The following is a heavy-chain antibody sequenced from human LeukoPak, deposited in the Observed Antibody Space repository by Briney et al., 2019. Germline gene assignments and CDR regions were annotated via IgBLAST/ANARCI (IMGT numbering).Heavy chain of an antibody. D-gene: IGHD3-16*01. CDR1: GFTFSSYW. Sequence: GGSLRLSCAASGFTFSSYWMSWVRQAPGKGLEWVANIRQDGSQKYYVDSVKGRFTISRDNAKNSLYLQMNSLTGEDTALYYCVRVADGYAISGGFDDWGQGTLVTVSS. J-gene: IGHJ4*02. CDR2: IRQDGSQK. CDR3: VRVADGYAISGGFDD. V-gene: IGHV3-7*01.